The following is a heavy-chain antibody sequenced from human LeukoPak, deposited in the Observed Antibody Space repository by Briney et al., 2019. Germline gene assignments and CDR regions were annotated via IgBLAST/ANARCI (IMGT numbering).Heavy chain of an antibody. Sequence: ASVKVSCNASGSTFSSYAISWVRQAPGQGLEWMGGIIPIFGTANYAQKFQGRVTITADESTSTAYMELSSLRSEDTAVYYCARGRESGYDSNFDYWGQGTLVTVSS. V-gene: IGHV1-69*13. CDR1: GSTFSSYA. D-gene: IGHD5-12*01. CDR2: IIPIFGTA. J-gene: IGHJ4*02. CDR3: ARGRESGYDSNFDY.